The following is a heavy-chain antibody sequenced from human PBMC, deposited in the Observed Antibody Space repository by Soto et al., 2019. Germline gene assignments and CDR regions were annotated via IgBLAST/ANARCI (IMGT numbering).Heavy chain of an antibody. V-gene: IGHV3-23*01. CDR3: AKLGSSSWSPHYYFDY. CDR2: ITDSGDET. D-gene: IGHD2-2*01. CDR1: GFTFNNYA. J-gene: IGHJ4*02. Sequence: EVQLLESGGGLVQPGGSLRLSCAASGFTFNNYAMGCVRQAPGKGLEWVSAITDSGDETYYLDSVKGRFTISRDNSKSTLYLQMNSLRAEDTAIYYCAKLGSSSWSPHYYFDYWGQGTLVTVSS.